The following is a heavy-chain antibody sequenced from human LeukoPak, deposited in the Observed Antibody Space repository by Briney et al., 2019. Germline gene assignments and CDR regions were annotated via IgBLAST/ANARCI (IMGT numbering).Heavy chain of an antibody. D-gene: IGHD2/OR15-2a*01. CDR1: GGSISSYY. J-gene: IGHJ6*03. CDR3: ARGRIASGAYYYYMDV. V-gene: IGHV4-59*01. Sequence: PSETLSLTCTVSGGSISSYYWSWIRQPPGKGLEWIGYIYYSGSTNYNPSLKSRVTISVDTSKNQFSLKLSSVTAADTAVYYCARGRIASGAYYYYMDVWGKGTTVTVSS. CDR2: IYYSGST.